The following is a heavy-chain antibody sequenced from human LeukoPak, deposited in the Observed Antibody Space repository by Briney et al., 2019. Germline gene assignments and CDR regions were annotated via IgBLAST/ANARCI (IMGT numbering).Heavy chain of an antibody. J-gene: IGHJ2*01. CDR3: ARAGDGSQRTYWYFDF. Sequence: PSETLSLTCTVSGGSISSSSYYWGWIRQPPGKGLEWIGSIYYSGSANHNPSLKSRATISVDTSKNQFSLKLTSVTAADTAIYYCARAGDGSQRTYWYFDFWGRGTLVTVSS. CDR2: IYYSGSA. V-gene: IGHV4-39*07. D-gene: IGHD1-26*01. CDR1: GGSISSSSYY.